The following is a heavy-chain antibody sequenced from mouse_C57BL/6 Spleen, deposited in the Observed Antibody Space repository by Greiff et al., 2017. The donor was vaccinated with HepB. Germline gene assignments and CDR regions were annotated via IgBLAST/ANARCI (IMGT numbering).Heavy chain of an antibody. V-gene: IGHV14-4*01. CDR2: IDPENGDT. Sequence: EVQLQQSGAELVRPGASVKLSCTASGFNIKDDYMHWVKQRPEQGLEWIGWIDPENGDTEYASKFQGKATITADTSSNTAYLQLSSLTSEDTAVYYCTTEEFTKRVWYFDVWGTGTTVTVSS. J-gene: IGHJ1*03. CDR1: GFNIKDDY. CDR3: TTEEFTKRVWYFDV. D-gene: IGHD1-1*01.